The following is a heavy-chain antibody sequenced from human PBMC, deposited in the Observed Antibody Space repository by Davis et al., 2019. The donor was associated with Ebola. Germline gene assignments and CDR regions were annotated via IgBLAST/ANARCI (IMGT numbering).Heavy chain of an antibody. V-gene: IGHV4-4*02. CDR3: ARGRGVTTTVVTPYYYGMDV. D-gene: IGHD4-23*01. CDR1: GGSISSSNW. J-gene: IGHJ6*02. Sequence: PSETLSLTCAVSGGSISSSNWWSWVRQPPGKGLEWIGEINHSGSTNYNPSLKSRVTISVDTSKNQFSLKLSSVTAAETAVYYCARGRGVTTTVVTPYYYGMDVWGQGTTVTVSS. CDR2: INHSGST.